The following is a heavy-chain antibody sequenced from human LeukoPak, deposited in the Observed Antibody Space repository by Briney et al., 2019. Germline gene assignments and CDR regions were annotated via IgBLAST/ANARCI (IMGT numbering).Heavy chain of an antibody. CDR2: IKQDGGEK. D-gene: IGHD6-13*01. CDR1: GFSFNSYW. CDR3: ARDQQALTSYYYYYYYMDV. V-gene: IGHV3-7*01. Sequence: GGSLRLSFAASGFSFNSYWMSWVRQAPGKGLEWVANIKQDGGEKYYVDCVKARFTISRDNAKNSLYLQMNSLRAEDTAVYYCARDQQALTSYYYYYYYMDVWGKGPTVTVSS. J-gene: IGHJ6*03.